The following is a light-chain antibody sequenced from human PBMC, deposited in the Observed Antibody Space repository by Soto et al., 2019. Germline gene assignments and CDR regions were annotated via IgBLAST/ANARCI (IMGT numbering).Light chain of an antibody. V-gene: IGLV2-8*01. CDR3: SSYAGINNLGV. Sequence: QSALTQPPSASGSPGQSVTISCTGTSSDVGGYKYVSWYQQHPGKAPKLMIFEVNKRPSGVPDRFSGSKSGNTASLTVSGLQAADEADYYCSSYAGINNLGVFGTGTKLTVL. CDR1: SSDVGGYKY. CDR2: EVN. J-gene: IGLJ1*01.